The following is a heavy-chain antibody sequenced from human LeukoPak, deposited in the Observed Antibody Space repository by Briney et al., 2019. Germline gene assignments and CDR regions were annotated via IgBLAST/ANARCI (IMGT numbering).Heavy chain of an antibody. Sequence: ASVKVSCKASGYTFTSYAMHWVRQAPGQRLEWMGWINAGNGNTKYSQKFQGRVTITRDTSASTAYKELSSLRSEDTAVYYCARVQSAYCSSTSCYGGYFDYWGQGTLVTVSS. CDR3: ARVQSAYCSSTSCYGGYFDY. CDR2: INAGNGNT. J-gene: IGHJ4*02. V-gene: IGHV1-3*01. D-gene: IGHD2-2*01. CDR1: GYTFTSYA.